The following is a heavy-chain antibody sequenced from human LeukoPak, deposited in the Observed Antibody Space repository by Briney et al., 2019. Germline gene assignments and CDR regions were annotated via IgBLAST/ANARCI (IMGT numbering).Heavy chain of an antibody. CDR3: ARDGYYGSGSFDY. D-gene: IGHD3-10*01. CDR1: GFTFSSYG. J-gene: IGHJ4*02. V-gene: IGHV3-48*04. CDR2: ISSSGSTI. Sequence: GGSLRLSCAASGFTFSSYGMHWVRQAPGKGLEWVSYISSSGSTIYYADSVKGRFTISRDNAKNSLYLQMNSLRAEDTAVYYCARDGYYGSGSFDYWGQGTLVTVSS.